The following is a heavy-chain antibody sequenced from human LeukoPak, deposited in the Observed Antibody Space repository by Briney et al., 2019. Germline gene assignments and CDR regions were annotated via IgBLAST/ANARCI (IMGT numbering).Heavy chain of an antibody. Sequence: PGGSLRLSCAASGFTFSILDMSWVRQAPGKGLEWVSAISGNGGRTYYADSVKGRFTISRDNSKNTLYLQMNSLRAEDTAVYYCAKPNTGYFDYWGQGTLVTVSS. J-gene: IGHJ4*02. V-gene: IGHV3-23*01. D-gene: IGHD2-8*02. CDR2: ISGNGGRT. CDR3: AKPNTGYFDY. CDR1: GFTFSILD.